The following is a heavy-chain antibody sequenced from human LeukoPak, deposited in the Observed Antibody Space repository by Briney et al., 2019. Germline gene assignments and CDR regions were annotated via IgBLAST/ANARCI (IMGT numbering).Heavy chain of an antibody. CDR3: ARHPYYYGSGSYSPYDY. D-gene: IGHD3-10*01. J-gene: IGHJ4*02. Sequence: SETLSLTCAVYGGSFSGYYWSWIRRPPGKGLEWIGEINHSGSTNYNPSLKSRVTISVDTSKNQFSLKLSSVTAADTAVYYCARHPYYYGSGSYSPYDYWGQGTLVTVSS. CDR1: GGSFSGYY. CDR2: INHSGST. V-gene: IGHV4-34*01.